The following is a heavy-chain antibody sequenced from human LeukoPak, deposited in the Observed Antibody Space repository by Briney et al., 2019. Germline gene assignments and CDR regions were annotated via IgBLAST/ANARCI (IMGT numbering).Heavy chain of an antibody. V-gene: IGHV3-48*03. Sequence: PGGSLRLSCAASGFTFSSYEMNWVRQAPGKGLEWVSYISSSGTTIYYADSVKGRFTISRDNAKNSLYLQMNSLRVEDTAVYYCARDYCSSTSCYADYWGQGTLVTVSS. D-gene: IGHD2-2*01. CDR2: ISSSGTTI. CDR3: ARDYCSSTSCYADY. J-gene: IGHJ4*02. CDR1: GFTFSSYE.